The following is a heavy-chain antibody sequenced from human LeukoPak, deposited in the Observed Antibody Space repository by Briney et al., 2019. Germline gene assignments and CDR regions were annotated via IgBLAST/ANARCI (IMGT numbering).Heavy chain of an antibody. D-gene: IGHD5-12*01. Sequence: SETLSLTCTVSGGSISSSSYYWGWIRQPPGKGLEWIGSIYYSGSTYYNPSLKSRVTISVDTSKNQFSLKLSSVTAADTAVYYCARDHIVATFIDHWGQGTLVTVSS. CDR3: ARDHIVATFIDH. CDR2: IYYSGST. J-gene: IGHJ4*02. V-gene: IGHV4-39*07. CDR1: GGSISSSSYY.